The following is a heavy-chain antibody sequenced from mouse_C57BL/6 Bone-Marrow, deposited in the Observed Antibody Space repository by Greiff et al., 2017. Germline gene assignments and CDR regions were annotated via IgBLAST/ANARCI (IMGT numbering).Heavy chain of an antibody. CDR1: GYTFTSYW. Sequence: QVQLQQPGAELVKPGASVKLSCKASGYTFTSYWMQWVKQRPGQGLEWIGEIDPSDSYTNYNQKFKGKATLTVDTSSSTAYMQLSSLTSEDSAVYYCAVYYYGSSEPFAYWGQGTLVTVSA. D-gene: IGHD1-1*01. J-gene: IGHJ3*01. CDR3: AVYYYGSSEPFAY. V-gene: IGHV1-50*01. CDR2: IDPSDSYT.